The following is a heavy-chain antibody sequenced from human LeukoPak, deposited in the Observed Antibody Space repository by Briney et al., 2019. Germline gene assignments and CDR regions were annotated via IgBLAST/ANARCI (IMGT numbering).Heavy chain of an antibody. J-gene: IGHJ4*02. D-gene: IGHD2-15*01. V-gene: IGHV3-23*01. CDR3: AKTGYCSGGSCYSGYGYGYYFDY. CDR2: ISGSGGST. Sequence: PGGSLRLSCAASGFTFSSYAMSWVRQAPGKGLEWVSAISGSGGSTYYADSVKGRFTISRDNSKNTLYLQMNSLRAEDTAVYYCAKTGYCSGGSCYSGYGYGYYFDYWGQGTLVTVSS. CDR1: GFTFSSYA.